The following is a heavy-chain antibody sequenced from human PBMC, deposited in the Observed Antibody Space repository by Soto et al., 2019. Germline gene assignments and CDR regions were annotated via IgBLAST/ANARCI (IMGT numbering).Heavy chain of an antibody. J-gene: IGHJ4*02. Sequence: PGGSLRLSCAASGFTFSSYAMSWVRQAPGKGLEWVSAISGSGGSTYYADSVKGRFTISRDNSKNTLYLQMNSLRAEDTAVYYCAKDRNYLQGGYDSFFFDYWGQGTLVTVSS. D-gene: IGHD5-12*01. V-gene: IGHV3-23*01. CDR2: ISGSGGST. CDR3: AKDRNYLQGGYDSFFFDY. CDR1: GFTFSSYA.